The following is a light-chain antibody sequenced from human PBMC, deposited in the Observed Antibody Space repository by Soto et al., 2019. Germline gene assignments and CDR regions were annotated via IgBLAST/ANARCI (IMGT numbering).Light chain of an antibody. CDR2: KAS. CDR3: QQYNSYWT. CDR1: QSISSW. V-gene: IGKV1-5*03. J-gene: IGKJ1*01. Sequence: DIQMTQSPSTLSASVGDRVTITCRASQSISSWLAWYQQKPGKAPKLLIYKASSLDSGVTSRFSGSGSGTEFTLTISSLQPDDFATYYCQQYNSYWTFGQGTKVEIK.